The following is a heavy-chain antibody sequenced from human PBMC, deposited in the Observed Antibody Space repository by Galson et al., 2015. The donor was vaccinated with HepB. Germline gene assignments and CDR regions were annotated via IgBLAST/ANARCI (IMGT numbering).Heavy chain of an antibody. CDR1: GFTFSSYW. CDR2: INSDGSST. Sequence: SLRLSCAASGFTFSSYWMHWVRQAPGKGLVWVSRINSDGSSTSYADSVKGRFTISRDNAKNTLYLQMNSLRAEDTAVYYCARVYYDGSGDYYFDYWGQGTLVTVSS. CDR3: ARVYYDGSGDYYFDY. V-gene: IGHV3-74*01. J-gene: IGHJ4*02. D-gene: IGHD3-22*01.